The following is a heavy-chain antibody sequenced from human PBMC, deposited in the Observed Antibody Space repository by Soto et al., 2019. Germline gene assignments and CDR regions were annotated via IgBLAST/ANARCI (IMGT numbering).Heavy chain of an antibody. V-gene: IGHV4-34*01. J-gene: IGHJ5*02. CDR3: ARGKHHYYDSSGYSWFDP. CDR1: GGSFSGYY. D-gene: IGHD3-22*01. CDR2: INHSGST. Sequence: SETLSLTCAVYGGSFSGYYWSWIRQPPGKGLEWIGEINHSGSTNYNPSLKSRVTISVDTSKNQFSLKLSSVTAADTAVYYCARGKHHYYDSSGYSWFDPWGQGTLVTVSS.